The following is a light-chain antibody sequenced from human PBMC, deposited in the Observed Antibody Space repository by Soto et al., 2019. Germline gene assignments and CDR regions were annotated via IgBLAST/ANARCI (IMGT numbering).Light chain of an antibody. CDR2: GAY. CDR3: QKYNSGLIT. J-gene: IGKJ5*01. V-gene: IGKV1-27*01. CDR1: PGISNF. Sequence: DIQMTQSPSSLSASVGDRVTITCRASPGISNFLAWYQQKPGKVPKLLIYGAYTLQSGVPSRFSGSGSGTDFTLTISSLQPEDVAIYYCQKYNSGLITFGQGTLLEIK.